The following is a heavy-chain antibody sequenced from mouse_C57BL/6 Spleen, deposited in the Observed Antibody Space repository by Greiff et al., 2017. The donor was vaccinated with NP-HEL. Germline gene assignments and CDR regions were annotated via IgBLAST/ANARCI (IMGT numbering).Heavy chain of an antibody. CDR3: ARRYGYDDAMDY. CDR1: GFTFSSYT. D-gene: IGHD2-2*01. Sequence: EVKLMESGGGLVKPGGSLKLSCAASGFTFSSYTMSWVRQTPEKRLEWVATISGGGGNTYYPDSVKGRFTISRDNAKNTLYLQMSSLRSEDTALYYCARRYGYDDAMDYWGQGTSVTVSS. V-gene: IGHV5-9*01. J-gene: IGHJ4*01. CDR2: ISGGGGNT.